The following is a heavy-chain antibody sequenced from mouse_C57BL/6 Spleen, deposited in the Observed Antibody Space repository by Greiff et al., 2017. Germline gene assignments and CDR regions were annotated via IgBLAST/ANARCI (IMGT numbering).Heavy chain of an antibody. Sequence: VKLQESGPELVKPGASVKISCKASGYAFSSSWMNWVKQRPGKGLEWIGGIYPGDGDTNYNGKFKGKATLTADDSSSTAYMHLSSLASEDSAVYCCSPITAEPCFDYWGQGTTLTVSS. V-gene: IGHV1-82*01. D-gene: IGHD1-1*01. CDR2: IYPGDGDT. CDR1: GYAFSSSW. J-gene: IGHJ2*01. CDR3: SPITAEPCFDY.